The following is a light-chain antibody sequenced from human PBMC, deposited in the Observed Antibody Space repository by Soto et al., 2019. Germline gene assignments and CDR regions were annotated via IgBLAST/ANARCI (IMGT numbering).Light chain of an antibody. V-gene: IGKV1-6*01. J-gene: IGKJ1*01. CDR3: LQDYNNPRT. CDR1: QGIRND. CDR2: GAS. Sequence: AIQMTQSPSSLSASVGDRVTITCRASQGIRNDLGWYQQKPGQAPKLLIYGASSLQSGVPSRFSGSGSGTDFTLTTSSLQPEDFATDYCLQDYNNPRTFGQGTKVEI.